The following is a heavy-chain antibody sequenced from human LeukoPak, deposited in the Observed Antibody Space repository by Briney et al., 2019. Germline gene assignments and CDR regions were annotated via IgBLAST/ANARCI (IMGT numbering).Heavy chain of an antibody. D-gene: IGHD2-2*01. CDR1: GFTFSSYA. V-gene: IGHV3-49*04. CDR2: IRDKTYGGTT. J-gene: IGHJ5*02. CDR3: TRDRGYCSSTSCYAWFDP. Sequence: GGSLRLSCAASGFTFSSYAMSWVRQAPGKGLAWVGFIRDKTYGGTTEYAASVKGRFTISRDDSRSIAYLQMNGLKTEDTAVYYCTRDRGYCSSTSCYAWFDPWGQGTLVTVSS.